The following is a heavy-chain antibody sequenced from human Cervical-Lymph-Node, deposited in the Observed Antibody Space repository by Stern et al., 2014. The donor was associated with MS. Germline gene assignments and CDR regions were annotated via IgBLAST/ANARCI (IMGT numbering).Heavy chain of an antibody. Sequence: QVQLVQSGAEVMKPGASVKVSCKASGYTFTTYAFTWVRQAPGQGLEWMGCISPYDGDTKYSQKLKGRLSMTTDTSTSTAYMELRSLRSDDTAVYYCARDLRSSFNCWSPAGGMDVWGQGTTVTVSS. V-gene: IGHV1-18*01. CDR1: GYTFTTYA. D-gene: IGHD3-3*01. CDR3: ARDLRSSFNCWSPAGGMDV. J-gene: IGHJ6*02. CDR2: ISPYDGDT.